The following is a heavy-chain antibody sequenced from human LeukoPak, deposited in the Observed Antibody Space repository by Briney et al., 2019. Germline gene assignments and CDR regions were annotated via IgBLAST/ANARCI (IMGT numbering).Heavy chain of an antibody. Sequence: ASVKVSCKASGYTFTSYDINWVRQATGQGLEWMGWMNPNSGNTGYAQKFQGRVTMTRNTSISTAYMELSRLRSDDTAVYYCAGAASSGSYYNGAFDIWGQGTMVTVSS. V-gene: IGHV1-8*01. CDR1: GYTFTSYD. CDR3: AGAASSGSYYNGAFDI. J-gene: IGHJ3*02. D-gene: IGHD3-10*01. CDR2: MNPNSGNT.